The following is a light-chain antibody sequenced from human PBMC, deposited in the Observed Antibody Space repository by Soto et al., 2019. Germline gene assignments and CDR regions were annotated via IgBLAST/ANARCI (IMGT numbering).Light chain of an antibody. CDR2: DAS. Sequence: MLSQSPPTLSLFEGERATLSCRASQSVGIDLACCQQKPGQAPPLLIYDASNRATASPARCSSSGSGTDFTPTISSLEHQDVAVYYCQQRSNWSPAITFGQGTRLEIK. J-gene: IGKJ5*01. V-gene: IGKV3-11*01. CDR1: QSVGID. CDR3: QQRSNWSPAIT.